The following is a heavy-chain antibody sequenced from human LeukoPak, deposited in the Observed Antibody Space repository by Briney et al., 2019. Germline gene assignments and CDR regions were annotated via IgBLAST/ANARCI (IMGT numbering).Heavy chain of an antibody. Sequence: SETLSLTCAVSGGSFSGYYWTWIRQPPGKGLEWIGEINHSGSANYNPSLKSRVTISVDTSKNQFSLKLSSVTAADTAVYYCARVGGRYFDWLYLGGYFDYWGQGTLVTVSS. J-gene: IGHJ4*02. V-gene: IGHV4-34*01. CDR1: GGSFSGYY. CDR3: ARVGGRYFDWLYLGGYFDY. CDR2: INHSGSA. D-gene: IGHD3-9*01.